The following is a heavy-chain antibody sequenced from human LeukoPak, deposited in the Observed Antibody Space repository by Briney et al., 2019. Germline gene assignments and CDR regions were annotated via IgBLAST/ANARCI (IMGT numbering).Heavy chain of an antibody. CDR2: INWNGGST. D-gene: IGHD4-17*01. CDR3: ARVGVTVTDYFDY. CDR1: GFSFDDYG. J-gene: IGHJ4*02. V-gene: IGHV3-20*04. Sequence: GGSLRLSCAASGFSFDDYGMSWVRQAPGKGVEWVSGINWNGGSTGYADSVKGRFTISRDNAKNSLSLQMNSLRVEDTALYYCARVGVTVTDYFDYWGQGTLVTVSS.